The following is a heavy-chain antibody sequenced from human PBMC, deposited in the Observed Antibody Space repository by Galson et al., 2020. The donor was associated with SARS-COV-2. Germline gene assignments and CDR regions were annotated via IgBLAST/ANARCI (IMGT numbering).Heavy chain of an antibody. CDR2: IKQDGSEK. D-gene: IGHD4-17*01. CDR1: GFTFSSYW. CDR3: AREGGDYSFDY. V-gene: IGHV3-7*01. Sequence: GGSLRLSCEASGFTFSSYWMSWVRQAPGKGLEWVANIKQDGSEKYYVDSVKGRFTISRDNAKNSLYLQMNSLRAEDTAVYYCAREGGDYSFDYWGQGTLVTVSS. J-gene: IGHJ4*02.